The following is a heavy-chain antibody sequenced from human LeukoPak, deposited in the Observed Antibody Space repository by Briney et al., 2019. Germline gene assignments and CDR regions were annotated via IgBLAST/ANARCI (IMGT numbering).Heavy chain of an antibody. CDR3: AREGSGYAH. J-gene: IGHJ4*02. CDR1: GFTFSSYG. V-gene: IGHV1-46*01. Sequence: SCAASGFTFSSYGMHWVRQAPGQGLEWMGIINPSGGSTSYAQKFQGRVTMTRDTSTSTVYMELSSLRSEDTAVYYCAREGSGYAHWGRGTLVTVSS. CDR2: INPSGGST. D-gene: IGHD2-2*01.